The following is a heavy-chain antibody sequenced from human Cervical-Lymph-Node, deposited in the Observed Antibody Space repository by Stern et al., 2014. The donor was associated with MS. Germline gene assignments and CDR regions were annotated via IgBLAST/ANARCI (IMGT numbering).Heavy chain of an antibody. CDR1: GYTFNSYY. V-gene: IGHV1-46*02. CDR3: ARVLSLATSDS. Sequence: QVQLVQSGAAMRKPGDSVKISCAASGYTFNSYYIHWVRHPLGQGLEWVALVNPSGSQTTYAQRFQGRVTVTGDTSTSTVYMELTGLKSEDTAVYYWARVLSLATSDSWGQGTLVVVSS. CDR2: VNPSGSQT. D-gene: IGHD1-1*01. J-gene: IGHJ4*02.